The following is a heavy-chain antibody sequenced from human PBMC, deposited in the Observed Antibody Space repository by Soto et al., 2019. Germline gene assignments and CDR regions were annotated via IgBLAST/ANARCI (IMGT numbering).Heavy chain of an antibody. CDR2: TYYRSKWYN. CDR1: GDSVSSNSAA. D-gene: IGHD3-10*01. V-gene: IGHV6-1*01. CDR3: ARLEYYYGSGSYYDYYYYGMDV. J-gene: IGHJ6*02. Sequence: PSQPLSLTCAISGDSVSSNSAAWNWIRQSPSRGLEWLGRTYYRSKWYNDYAVSVKSRITINPDTSKNQFSLQLNSVTPEDTAVHYCARLEYYYGSGSYYDYYYYGMDVWGQGTTVTVSS.